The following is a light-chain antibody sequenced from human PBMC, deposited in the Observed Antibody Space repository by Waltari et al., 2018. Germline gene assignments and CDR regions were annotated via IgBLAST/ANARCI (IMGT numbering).Light chain of an antibody. CDR2: DVT. Sequence: QSALTQPRSVSGSPGQSVTISCTGTSSDVGGYNYVSWYQHHPGKAPKCMSYDVTRRPSGVPDRFSGSKSGNTASLTISGLQAEDEADYYCGSYAGSYSWVFGGGTKVTVL. V-gene: IGLV2-11*01. CDR1: SSDVGGYNY. CDR3: GSYAGSYSWV. J-gene: IGLJ3*02.